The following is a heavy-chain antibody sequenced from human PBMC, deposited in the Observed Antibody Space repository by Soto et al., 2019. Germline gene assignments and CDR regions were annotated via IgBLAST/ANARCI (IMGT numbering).Heavy chain of an antibody. CDR1: GGTFSSYT. V-gene: IGHV1-69*08. J-gene: IGHJ5*02. CDR3: ARDYYGSGSPNWFDP. CDR2: IIPILGIA. D-gene: IGHD3-10*01. Sequence: QVQLVQSGAEVKKPGSSVKVSCKASGGTFSSYTISRVRQAPGQGLEWMGRIIPILGIANYAQKFQGRVTITADKSTSTAYMELSSLRSEDTAVYYCARDYYGSGSPNWFDPWGQGTLVTVSS.